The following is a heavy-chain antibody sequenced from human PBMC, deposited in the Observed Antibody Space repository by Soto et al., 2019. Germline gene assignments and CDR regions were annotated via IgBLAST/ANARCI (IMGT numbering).Heavy chain of an antibody. V-gene: IGHV1-69*04. D-gene: IGHD3-10*01. CDR1: GGTFSSYT. J-gene: IGHJ4*02. CDR3: ARDRGSGTRDY. Sequence: GASVKVSCKASGGTFSSYTISWVRQAPGQGLEWMGRIIPILGIANSAQKFQGRVTLTADKSTSTAYMELSSLRSEDTAVYYCARDRGSGTRDYWGQGTLVTVSS. CDR2: IIPILGIA.